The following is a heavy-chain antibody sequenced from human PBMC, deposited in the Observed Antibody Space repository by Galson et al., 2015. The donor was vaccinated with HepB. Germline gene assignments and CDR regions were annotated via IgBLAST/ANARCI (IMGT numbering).Heavy chain of an antibody. Sequence: SVKVSCKASEYSFSNYGLSWIRQAPGPGLEWLGWFSGYDGSTNYAQKFQGRVTMTADASTGTAYLELRNLRSDDTAVYYCARDSRLELRLNNYFSYGIDVWGQGSAVTVSS. J-gene: IGHJ6*02. CDR3: ARDSRLELRLNNYFSYGIDV. CDR2: FSGYDGST. CDR1: EYSFSNYG. V-gene: IGHV1-18*01. D-gene: IGHD1-7*01.